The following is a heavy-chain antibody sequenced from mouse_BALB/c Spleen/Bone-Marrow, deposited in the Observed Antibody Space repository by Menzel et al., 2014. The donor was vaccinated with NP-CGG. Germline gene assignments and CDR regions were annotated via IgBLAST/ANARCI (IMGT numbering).Heavy chain of an antibody. J-gene: IGHJ3*01. CDR3: ARHAYYDQTEVSFVY. Sequence: DVKLVESGGGLVKSGGSLKLSCAASGFTFNNYGMSWVRQSPEKRLEWVATTSGGGSYTFYPDSVKGRFTISRDNAKDDLYLQLSSLRSEDTALYYCARHAYYDQTEVSFVYWGQGTLVTVSA. D-gene: IGHD2-4*01. CDR2: TSGGGSYT. V-gene: IGHV5-9-2*01. CDR1: GFTFNNYG.